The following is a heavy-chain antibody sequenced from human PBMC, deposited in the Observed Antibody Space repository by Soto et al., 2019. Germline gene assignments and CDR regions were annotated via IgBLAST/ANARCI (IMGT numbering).Heavy chain of an antibody. V-gene: IGHV4-30-2*01. J-gene: IGHJ4*02. Sequence: QLQLQESGSGLVKPSQTLSLTCAVSGGSISSGGYSWSWIRQPPGKGLEWIGYIYHSGSTYYNPSLKSRVTIAVDRSKNQFSLKLSSVTAADTAVYYCARAGGLGAVAVDYWGQGTLVTVSS. CDR2: IYHSGST. D-gene: IGHD6-19*01. CDR1: GGSISSGGYS. CDR3: ARAGGLGAVAVDY.